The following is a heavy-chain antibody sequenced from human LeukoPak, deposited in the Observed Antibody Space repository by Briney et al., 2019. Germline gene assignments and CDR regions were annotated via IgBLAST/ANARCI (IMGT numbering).Heavy chain of an antibody. CDR1: RFTFSNAW. Sequence: GGSLRLSCAASRFTFSNAWMSWVRQASGKGLEWVGRNKSKTDGGTTDYAAPVKGRFTISRDDSKNTLYLQMNSLKIEDTAVYYCTTDSGGFDLLLKSKDYWGQGTLVTVSS. CDR3: TTDSGGFDLLLKSKDY. J-gene: IGHJ4*02. D-gene: IGHD3-9*01. CDR2: NKSKTDGGTT. V-gene: IGHV3-15*01.